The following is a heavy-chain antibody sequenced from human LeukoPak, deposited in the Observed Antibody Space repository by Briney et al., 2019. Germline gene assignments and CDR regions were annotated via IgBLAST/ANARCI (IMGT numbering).Heavy chain of an antibody. D-gene: IGHD5-12*01. CDR3: ARRGGYDYYFDY. CDR1: GGSISSSSYY. J-gene: IGHJ4*02. CDR2: IYYSGST. Sequence: SETLSLTCTVSGGSISSSSYYWGWIRQPPGKGLEWIGSIYYSGSTNYNPSLKSRVTISVDTSKNQFSLKLSSVTAADTAVYYCARRGGYDYYFDYWGQGTLVTVSS. V-gene: IGHV4-39*01.